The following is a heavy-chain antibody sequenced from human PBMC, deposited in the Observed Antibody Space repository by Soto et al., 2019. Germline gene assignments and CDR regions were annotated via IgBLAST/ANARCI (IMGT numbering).Heavy chain of an antibody. CDR3: ARGVTYYYDSSGYGGSNWFDP. J-gene: IGHJ5*02. CDR1: GYTFTGYY. V-gene: IGHV1-2*02. D-gene: IGHD3-22*01. CDR2: INPNSGGT. Sequence: SVKVSCKASGYTFTGYYMHWVRQAPGQGLEWMGWINPNSGGTNYAQKFQGRVTMTRDTSISTAYMELSRLRSDDTAVYYCARGVTYYYDSSGYGGSNWFDPWGQGTLVTVSS.